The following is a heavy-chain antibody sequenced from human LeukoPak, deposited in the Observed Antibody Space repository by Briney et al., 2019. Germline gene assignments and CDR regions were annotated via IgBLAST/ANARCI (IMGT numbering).Heavy chain of an antibody. D-gene: IGHD3-10*01. CDR1: GFTFTSYA. CDR3: ARVTYGSGTYGAFDY. CDR2: ISASGGST. V-gene: IGHV3-23*01. J-gene: IGHJ4*02. Sequence: GGSLRLSCAASGFTFTSYAMSWVRKAPKKGLEWVSVISASGGSTNYADSVKGRFTISRDNSKNTLYLQMNSLRAEDTAVYYCARVTYGSGTYGAFDYWGQGTLVTVSS.